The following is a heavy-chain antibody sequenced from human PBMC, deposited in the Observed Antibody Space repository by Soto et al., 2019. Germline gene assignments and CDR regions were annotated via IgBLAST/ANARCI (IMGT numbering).Heavy chain of an antibody. CDR1: GDSVSSNSAA. V-gene: IGHV6-1*01. J-gene: IGHJ6*02. D-gene: IGHD3-10*01. CDR3: AGVSWFRGMDV. CDR2: TYYRSNWSN. Sequence: QPLSLTSAISGDSVSSNSAACNLIRHSPSRGLEWLGRTYYRSNWSNDYAVSVKSRITINPDTSKNQFSLQLYSVTPEDTAVYYCAGVSWFRGMDVWGQGTPVTVSS.